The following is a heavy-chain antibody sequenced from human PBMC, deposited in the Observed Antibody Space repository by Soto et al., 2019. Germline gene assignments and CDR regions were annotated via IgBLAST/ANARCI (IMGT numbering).Heavy chain of an antibody. J-gene: IGHJ4*02. CDR1: GFTVSSYS. CDR3: ARVQDGYYFDY. CDR2: ISGSSSYI. V-gene: IGHV3-21*01. Sequence: GGSLRLSCAASGFTVSSYSMNWVRQAPGKGLGWVSSISGSSSYIYYADSVKVRFTISRDNAKNSLYLQMNSLRAEDTAVYYCARVQDGYYFDYWGQGTLVTVSS. D-gene: IGHD4-4*01.